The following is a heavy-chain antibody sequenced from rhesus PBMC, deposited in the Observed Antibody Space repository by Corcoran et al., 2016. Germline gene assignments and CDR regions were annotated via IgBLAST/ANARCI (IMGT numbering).Heavy chain of an antibody. V-gene: IGHV1S9*01. CDR1: VYSFTSYY. Sequence: QVQLVQSGAAVKQPGASVNLSFKASVYSFTSYYINWVRHAPGQVLEWMGWIKPSNGNTGYAQKFQGRVTMTRDTSTSTAYMELSSLRSEDTAVYYCTRYSGYSFDSGDYWGQGVLVTVSS. J-gene: IGHJ4*01. D-gene: IGHD5-24*01. CDR3: TRYSGYSFDSGDY. CDR2: IKPSNGNT.